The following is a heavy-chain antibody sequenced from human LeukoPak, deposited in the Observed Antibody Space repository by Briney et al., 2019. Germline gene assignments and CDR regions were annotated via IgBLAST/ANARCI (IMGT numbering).Heavy chain of an antibody. CDR3: ARDHYYDSSGYYNWFDP. Sequence: SETLSLTCTVSGGSISSSSNYWGWIRQPPGKGLEWIGSIYYSGSTYYNPSLKSRVTISVDESKSQFSLKLRSVTAADTAVYYCARDHYYDSSGYYNWFDPWGQGTLVTVSS. CDR1: GGSISSSSNY. CDR2: IYYSGST. D-gene: IGHD3-22*01. J-gene: IGHJ5*02. V-gene: IGHV4-39*07.